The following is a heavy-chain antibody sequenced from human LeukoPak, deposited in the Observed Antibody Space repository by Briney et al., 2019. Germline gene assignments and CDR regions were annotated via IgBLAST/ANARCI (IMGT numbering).Heavy chain of an antibody. CDR3: ARDSELMVRGVAGRWFDP. Sequence: SETLSLTCAVSGGSISSSNWWSWVRQPPGKGLEWIGEIYHSGSTNYNPSLKSRVTIVDKPKNQFSLKLSSVTAADTAVYYCARDSELMVRGVAGRWFDPWGQGTLVTVSS. D-gene: IGHD3-10*01. J-gene: IGHJ5*02. CDR1: GGSISSSNW. V-gene: IGHV4-4*02. CDR2: IYHSGST.